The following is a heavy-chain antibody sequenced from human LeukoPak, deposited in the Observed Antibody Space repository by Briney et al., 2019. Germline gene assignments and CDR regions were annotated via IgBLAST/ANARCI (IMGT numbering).Heavy chain of an antibody. CDR3: ARGDRLGYCSGGSCYVDY. V-gene: IGHV3-48*03. CDR1: GFTFSSYE. CDR2: ISSSGSTI. D-gene: IGHD2-15*01. Sequence: GGSLRLSCAASGFTFSSYEMNWVRQAPGKGPGWVSYISSSGSTIYYADSVKGRFTISRDNAKNSLYLQMHSLRAEDTAVYYCARGDRLGYCSGGSCYVDYWGQGTLVTVSS. J-gene: IGHJ4*02.